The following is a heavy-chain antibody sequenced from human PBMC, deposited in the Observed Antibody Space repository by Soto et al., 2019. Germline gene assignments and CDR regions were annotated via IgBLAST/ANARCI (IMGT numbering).Heavy chain of an antibody. CDR3: TTVSQSSGHCHDC. CDR1: GFTFSHYG. D-gene: IGHD3-22*01. CDR2: ISYDGSNK. J-gene: IGHJ4*02. V-gene: IGHV3-33*05. Sequence: SGFTFSHYGIHWVRQAPGKGLEWLAVISYDGSNKHYADSVKGRFTISRDDSKNTVYLQMSSLKTEDAAVYYCTTVSQSSGHCHDCWGLGTLVTVSS.